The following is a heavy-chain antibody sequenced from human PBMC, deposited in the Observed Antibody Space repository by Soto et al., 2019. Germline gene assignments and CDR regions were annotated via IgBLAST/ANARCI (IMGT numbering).Heavy chain of an antibody. CDR3: ARHVGTYSYGFFLNYYGMDV. CDR2: IYPGDSDT. CDR1: GYSFTSYW. J-gene: IGHJ6*02. D-gene: IGHD5-18*01. V-gene: IGHV5-51*01. Sequence: GESLKISCKGSGYSFTSYWIGWVRQMPGKGLEWMGIIYPGDSDTRYSPSFQGQVTISADKSISTAYLQWSSLKASDTAMYYCARHVGTYSYGFFLNYYGMDVWGQGTTVTVSS.